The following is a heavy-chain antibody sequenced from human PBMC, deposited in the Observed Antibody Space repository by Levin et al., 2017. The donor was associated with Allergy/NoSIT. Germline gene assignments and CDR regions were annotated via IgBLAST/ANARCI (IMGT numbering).Heavy chain of an antibody. V-gene: IGHV4-59*08. CDR1: GGAIRAFY. CDR2: IYHSGSS. D-gene: IGHD1-26*01. J-gene: IGHJ6*02. Sequence: ESLKISCTVSGGAIRAFYWSWIRQPPGKRREWIGYIYHSGSSDYSPSLKGRVTISMDKSKNQFSLKLNTVTAADTAVYYCARSREGWAFRSMDVWGQGTTVNVTS. CDR3: ARSREGWAFRSMDV.